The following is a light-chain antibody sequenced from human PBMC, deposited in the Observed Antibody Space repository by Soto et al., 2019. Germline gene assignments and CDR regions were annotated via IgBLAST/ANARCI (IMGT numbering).Light chain of an antibody. V-gene: IGKV3-20*01. J-gene: IGKJ4*01. CDR2: GAS. CDR1: QSVDSST. Sequence: EVVLTQSLGTLSLSPGERATLSCRASQSVDSSTLACYQQKPGQAPRLLISGASKRATGTPDRFSGSGSGTDFTLTISRLEPEDFAVYYCQPFDDSLTFGGGTKVEIK. CDR3: QPFDDSLT.